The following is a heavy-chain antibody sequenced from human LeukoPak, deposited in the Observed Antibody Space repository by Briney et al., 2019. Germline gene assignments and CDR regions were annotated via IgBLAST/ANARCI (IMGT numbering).Heavy chain of an antibody. Sequence: SVKVSCKASGGTLSSYAISWVRQAPGQGHEWMGGIIPIFGTANYAQKFQGRVTITADKSTSTAYMELSSLRSEDTAVYYCARGWFGELFGPAFDIWGQGTMVTVSS. CDR2: IIPIFGTA. V-gene: IGHV1-69*06. CDR1: GGTLSSYA. D-gene: IGHD3-10*01. CDR3: ARGWFGELFGPAFDI. J-gene: IGHJ3*02.